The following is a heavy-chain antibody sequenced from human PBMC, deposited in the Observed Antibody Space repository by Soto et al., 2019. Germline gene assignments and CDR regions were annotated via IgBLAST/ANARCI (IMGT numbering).Heavy chain of an antibody. CDR2: IYSSGST. Sequence: SETLSLTCTVSGGSISSYYWSWIRQPPGKGLEWIGYIYSSGSTNYNPSLKSRVTISLDTSKNQFSLKLSSVTAADTAVYYCARGHNDFWSGYFTWFDPWGQGTLVTVSS. V-gene: IGHV4-59*01. CDR1: GGSISSYY. CDR3: ARGHNDFWSGYFTWFDP. D-gene: IGHD3-3*01. J-gene: IGHJ5*02.